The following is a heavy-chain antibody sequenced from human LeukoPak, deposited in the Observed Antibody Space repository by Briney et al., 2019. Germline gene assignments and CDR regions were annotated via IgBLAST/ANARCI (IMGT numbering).Heavy chain of an antibody. J-gene: IGHJ4*02. CDR1: GFTFSNYA. CDR2: ISTSGDTT. CDR3: AKTRGYCSGGSCYCDY. V-gene: IGHV3-23*01. Sequence: PGGSLRLSCAASGFTFSNYAVSWVRQAPGKGLEWVSTISTSGDTTYYTDSVKGRFTISRDNSKNTFYLQLSSLRAEDTAVYFCAKTRGYCSGGSCYCDYWGQGTLVAVSS. D-gene: IGHD2-15*01.